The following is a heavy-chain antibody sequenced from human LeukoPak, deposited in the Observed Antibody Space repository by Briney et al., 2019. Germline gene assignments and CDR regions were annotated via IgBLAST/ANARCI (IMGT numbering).Heavy chain of an antibody. CDR2: IIPIFGTA. CDR3: ARDALRAAAGTEFDY. V-gene: IGHV1-69*13. D-gene: IGHD6-13*01. Sequence: ASVKVSCKASGGTFSSYAISWVRQAPGQGLEWMGGIIPIFGTANYAQKFQGRVTITADESTSTAYMELSSLRSEDTAVYYCARDALRAAAGTEFDYWGQGTLVTVSS. CDR1: GGTFSSYA. J-gene: IGHJ4*02.